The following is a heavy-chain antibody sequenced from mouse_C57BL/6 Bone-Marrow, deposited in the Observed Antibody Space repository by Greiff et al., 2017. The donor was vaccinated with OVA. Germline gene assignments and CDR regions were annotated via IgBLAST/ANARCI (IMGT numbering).Heavy chain of an antibody. J-gene: IGHJ1*03. CDR3: ARGDGPYWYFDV. CDR2: IDPSDSYT. CDR1: GYTFTSYW. D-gene: IGHD2-3*01. V-gene: IGHV1-69*01. Sequence: QVQLPQPGAELVMPGASVKLSCKASGYTFTSYWMHWVKQRPGQSLEWIGEIDPSDSYTNYNQKFKGKSTLTVDKSSSTAYMQLSSLTSEDSAVDYCARGDGPYWYFDVWGTGTTVTVSS.